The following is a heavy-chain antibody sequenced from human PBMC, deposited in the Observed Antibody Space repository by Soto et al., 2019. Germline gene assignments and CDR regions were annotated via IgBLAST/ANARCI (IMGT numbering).Heavy chain of an antibody. CDR3: VRERTIFGVAPGGGVDV. CDR2: IYHTGTT. CDR1: GGSISTSDYS. Sequence: PSETLSLTCAVSGGSISTSDYSWSWIRQPPGRGLEWRGSIYHTGTTHYIPSLKNRLTMSLDKSKNQFSLDLTSVTAADTALYYCVRERTIFGVAPGGGVDVWGQGTTVTVSS. D-gene: IGHD3-3*01. J-gene: IGHJ6*02. V-gene: IGHV4-30-2*01.